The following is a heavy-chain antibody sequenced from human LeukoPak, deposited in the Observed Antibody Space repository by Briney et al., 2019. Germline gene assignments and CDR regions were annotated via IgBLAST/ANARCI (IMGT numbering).Heavy chain of an antibody. Sequence: PSETLSLTCTVSGGSISSYYWSWIRQPPGRGLVWIGYIYYSGSTNYNPSLKSRVTISVDTSKNQFSLKLSSVTAADTAVYYCAREGDFKVDVWGKGTTVTVSS. D-gene: IGHD3-3*01. CDR1: GGSISSYY. J-gene: IGHJ6*04. CDR2: IYYSGST. V-gene: IGHV4-59*01. CDR3: AREGDFKVDV.